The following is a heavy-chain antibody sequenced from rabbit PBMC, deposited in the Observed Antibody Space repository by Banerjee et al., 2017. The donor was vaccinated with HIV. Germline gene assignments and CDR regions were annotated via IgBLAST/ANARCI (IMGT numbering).Heavy chain of an antibody. CDR2: IDTGSRDFT. V-gene: IGHV1S45*01. CDR1: GIDFSNYNF. Sequence: QEQLEESGGGLVQPGASLTLTRKASGIDFSNYNFMCWVRQAPGKGLEWIACIDTGSRDFTYYASWAKGRFTISKTSSTTVTLQMTSLTAADTATYFCARDLVAVIGWNFNLWGPGTLVTDS. D-gene: IGHD1-1*01. CDR3: ARDLVAVIGWNFNL. J-gene: IGHJ4*01.